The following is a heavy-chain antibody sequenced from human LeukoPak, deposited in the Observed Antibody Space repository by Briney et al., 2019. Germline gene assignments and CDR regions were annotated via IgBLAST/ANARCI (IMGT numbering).Heavy chain of an antibody. D-gene: IGHD4-17*01. V-gene: IGHV4-30-2*01. Sequence: SETLSLTCAVSGGSISSGGYSWSWIRQPPGKGLEWIGYIYHSGSTYYNPSLKSRVTISVDRSKNQFSLKLSSVTAADTAVYYCASQAYGDYPDYWGQGTLVTVSS. CDR1: GGSISSGGYS. CDR2: IYHSGST. CDR3: ASQAYGDYPDY. J-gene: IGHJ4*02.